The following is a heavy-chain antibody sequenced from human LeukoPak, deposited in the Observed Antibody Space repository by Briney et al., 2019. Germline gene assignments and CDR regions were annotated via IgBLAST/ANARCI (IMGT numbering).Heavy chain of an antibody. Sequence: GGSLRLSCAASGFSFSSYSMNWVRQAPGKGLEWVSYISSSSSTIYYADSVKGRFTISRDNAKNSLYILMNSLRAEDTAVYYCAGLIFGVVAWGQGTLVTVSS. J-gene: IGHJ5*02. D-gene: IGHD3-3*01. CDR3: AGLIFGVVA. V-gene: IGHV3-48*01. CDR1: GFSFSSYS. CDR2: ISSSSSTI.